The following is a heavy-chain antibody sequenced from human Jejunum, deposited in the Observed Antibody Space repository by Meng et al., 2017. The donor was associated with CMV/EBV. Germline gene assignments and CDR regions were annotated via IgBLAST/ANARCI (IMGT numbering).Heavy chain of an antibody. Sequence: SGDSVSSIRPAWNWFVHSPSGGLVWLGRTYYRSNWSTDYALSVKSRITISPDTSKNPVSLHLTSLTPEDTAMYYCVRSSTTGGFDPWGQGTLVTVSS. J-gene: IGHJ5*02. CDR1: GDSVSSIRPA. V-gene: IGHV6-1*01. CDR2: TYYRSNWST. D-gene: IGHD7-27*01. CDR3: VRSSTTGGFDP.